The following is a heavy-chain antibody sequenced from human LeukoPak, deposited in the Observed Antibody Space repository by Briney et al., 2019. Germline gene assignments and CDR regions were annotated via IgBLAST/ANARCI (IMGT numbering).Heavy chain of an antibody. D-gene: IGHD2-2*01. V-gene: IGHV1-69*04. J-gene: IGHJ4*02. CDR2: IIPILGIA. CDR1: GGTFSSYA. Sequence: SVTVSCKASGGTFSSYAISWVRQAPGQGLEWMGRIIPILGIAIYAQKFLGRVTITADKSTSTAYMEIYSLTSEDTAVYYCARATVGYCDSTSCCSDYWGQGTLVTVSS. CDR3: ARATVGYCDSTSCCSDY.